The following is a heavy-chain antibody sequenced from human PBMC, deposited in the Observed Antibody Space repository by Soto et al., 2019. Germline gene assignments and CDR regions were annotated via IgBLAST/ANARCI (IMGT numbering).Heavy chain of an antibody. D-gene: IGHD4-17*01. V-gene: IGHV1-8*02. Sequence: ASVKVSCKASGGTFSSYAISWVRQAPGQGLEWMGGIIPIFGNTGYAQKFQGRVTMTRNTSISTAYMELSSLRSEDTAVYYCARVGLATVTTYYYYYYMDVWGKGTTVTVSS. CDR3: ARVGLATVTTYYYYYYMDV. CDR2: IIPIFGNT. CDR1: GGTFSSYA. J-gene: IGHJ6*03.